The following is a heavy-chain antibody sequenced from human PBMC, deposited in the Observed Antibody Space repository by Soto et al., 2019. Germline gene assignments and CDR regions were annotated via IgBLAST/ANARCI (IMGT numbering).Heavy chain of an antibody. CDR3: ARGEQYSGRIFDY. J-gene: IGHJ4*01. D-gene: IGHD1-26*01. CDR2: TYYRSKWYY. V-gene: IGHV6-1*01. CDR1: GDSVSSNSAG. Sequence: SQPLSLPCAITGDSVSSNSAGWSGVRQSPSRGLEWLGRTYYRSKWYYEYAVSVRGRITINPDTSKNQYSLQLNSVTPEDTAVYFCARGEQYSGRIFDYWGQGTLVTVSS.